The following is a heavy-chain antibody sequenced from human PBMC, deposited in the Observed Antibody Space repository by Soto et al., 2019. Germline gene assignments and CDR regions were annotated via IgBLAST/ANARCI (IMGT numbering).Heavy chain of an antibody. Sequence: LKISCKGSGYSFTSYWINWVRQMPGKGLEWMGIIYPGDSDTRYSPSFQGQVTISADKSIDTAYLQWRSLKASDTAVYYCARHHGSPGSYFGLDVWGQGTTVTVSS. CDR1: GYSFTSYW. V-gene: IGHV5-51*01. D-gene: IGHD6-13*01. CDR2: IYPGDSDT. J-gene: IGHJ6*02. CDR3: ARHHGSPGSYFGLDV.